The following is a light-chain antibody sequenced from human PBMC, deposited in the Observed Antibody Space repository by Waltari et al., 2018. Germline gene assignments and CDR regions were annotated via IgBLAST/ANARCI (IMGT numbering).Light chain of an antibody. CDR1: SDDVGDRDL. J-gene: IGLJ2*01. V-gene: IGLV2-14*03. CDR2: DVT. Sequence: QSALTQPASVSGFLGQSITITCTGFSDDVGDRDLVSWYQQHPGNVPKLIIYDVTRLPSGLSRRFSASKSGDTASLTISGLQPEDEAYYFCSSCRAVSTLGVFGGGTKLTVL. CDR3: SSCRAVSTLGV.